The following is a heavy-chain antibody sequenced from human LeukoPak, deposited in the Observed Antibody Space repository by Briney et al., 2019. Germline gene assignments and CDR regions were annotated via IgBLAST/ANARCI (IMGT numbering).Heavy chain of an antibody. Sequence: ASVKVSCKTSGYNFTSYDINWVRQAPGQGPEWMGWMNPSSGNTGYAQNFQGRLDLTRNIALTTAYMELSSLTSEDTATYYCVRAAQEGRDSLTGVQTGNWFDPWGHGTLVIVSS. CDR1: GYNFTSYD. D-gene: IGHD3-9*01. J-gene: IGHJ5*02. CDR3: VRAAQEGRDSLTGVQTGNWFDP. CDR2: MNPSSGNT. V-gene: IGHV1-8*01.